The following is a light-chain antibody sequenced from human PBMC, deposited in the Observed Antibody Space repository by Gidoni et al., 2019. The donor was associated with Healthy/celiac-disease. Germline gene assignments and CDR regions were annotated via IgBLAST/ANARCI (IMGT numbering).Light chain of an antibody. CDR3: QQYNSYSYS. CDR2: QAS. J-gene: IGKJ2*03. Sequence: DIQMPQPPSTLSASVGDRVTITCRASQSISSWLVWYQQKPGKAPKLLIYQASSLESGVPPRFSGSGSGTEFTLTISSLQPDDFATYYCQQYNSYSYSFGQGTKLEIK. V-gene: IGKV1-5*03. CDR1: QSISSW.